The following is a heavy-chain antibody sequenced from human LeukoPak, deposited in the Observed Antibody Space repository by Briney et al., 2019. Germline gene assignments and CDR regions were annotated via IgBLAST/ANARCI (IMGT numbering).Heavy chain of an antibody. D-gene: IGHD5-18*01. J-gene: IGHJ3*02. CDR3: ARDLARGYSYGYNAFDI. CDR2: ITAANGNT. V-gene: IGHV1-18*01. Sequence: ASVKVSCKASGYNFNTYGIGWVRQGPRQGLEWMGWITAANGNTNYAQKVQGRVTMTTDTSTSTAYMELRSLRSDDTAVYFCARDLARGYSYGYNAFDIWGQGTMVTVSS. CDR1: GYNFNTYG.